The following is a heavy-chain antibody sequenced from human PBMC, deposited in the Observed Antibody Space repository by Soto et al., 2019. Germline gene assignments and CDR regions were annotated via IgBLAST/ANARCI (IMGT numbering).Heavy chain of an antibody. V-gene: IGHV3-23*01. CDR2: ISCCGGST. CDR3: AKADGEQWLIPHLDN. Sequence: AGESLRLSCEASGFNFKKFAMGWVRQAPGEGLEWVSGISCCGGSTFYADSVKGRFSLARDDSKNTLSLQLNSLRVEDTAHYYCAKADGEQWLIPHLDNWGQGTQVTVSS. D-gene: IGHD6-19*01. CDR1: GFNFKKFA. J-gene: IGHJ1*01.